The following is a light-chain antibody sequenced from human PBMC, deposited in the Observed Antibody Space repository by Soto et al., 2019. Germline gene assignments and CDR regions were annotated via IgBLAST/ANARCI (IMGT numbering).Light chain of an antibody. CDR1: QSIPNSY. J-gene: IGKJ1*01. CDR2: GAS. V-gene: IGKV3-20*01. CDR3: LQYGSTPGT. Sequence: EIVLTQSPGTLSLSPGERATLSCRASQSIPNSYLSWYQHKPGQAPRILIHGASSRATGTPDRFSGSGSGTDFTLIIDRMEPEDFALYYCLQYGSTPGTFGQGTKV.